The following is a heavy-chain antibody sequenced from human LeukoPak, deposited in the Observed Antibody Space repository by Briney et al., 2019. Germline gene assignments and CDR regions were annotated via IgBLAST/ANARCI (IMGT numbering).Heavy chain of an antibody. Sequence: GGSLRLSCAASGFTFSNYGMHWVRQAPGKGLEWVAVISYDGSNKYYADSVKGRFTISRDNSKNTLYLQMNSLGAEDTAVYYCARQIGNWFDPWGQGTLVTVSS. CDR1: GFTFSNYG. J-gene: IGHJ5*02. V-gene: IGHV3-30*19. D-gene: IGHD2/OR15-2a*01. CDR2: ISYDGSNK. CDR3: ARQIGNWFDP.